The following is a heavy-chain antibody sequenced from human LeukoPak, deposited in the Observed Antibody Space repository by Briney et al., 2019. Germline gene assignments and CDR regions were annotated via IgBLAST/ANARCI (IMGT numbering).Heavy chain of an antibody. CDR2: IKQDGSEK. Sequence: GGSLRLSCAASGFTFSSYWMSWVRQAPGKGLEWVANIKQDGSEKYYVDSVKGRFTISRDNAKNSLYLQMNSLRAEDTAVYYCARDLALWYSCGWYGFDYWGQGTLVTVSS. V-gene: IGHV3-7*01. D-gene: IGHD6-19*01. CDR1: GFTFSSYW. J-gene: IGHJ4*02. CDR3: ARDLALWYSCGWYGFDY.